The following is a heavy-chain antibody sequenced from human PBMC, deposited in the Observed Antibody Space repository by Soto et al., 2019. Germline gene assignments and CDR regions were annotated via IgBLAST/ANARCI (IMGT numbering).Heavy chain of an antibody. CDR1: GYTFTGHY. CDR2: IGPESGAT. CDR3: ARVLSFGDDYYYGMDA. V-gene: IGHV1-2*02. J-gene: IGHJ6*02. D-gene: IGHD2-21*02. Sequence: GASVKVSCKASGYTFTGHYIHWVRQAPEQGPEWMGEIGPESGATRYAQRFQGRVTMTRDMSISTAYMELSRLRSDDTAVYYCARVLSFGDDYYYGMDAWGQGTTVTVS.